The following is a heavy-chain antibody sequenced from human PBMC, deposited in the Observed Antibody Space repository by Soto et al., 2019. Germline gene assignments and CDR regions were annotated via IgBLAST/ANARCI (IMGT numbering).Heavy chain of an antibody. CDR3: ATLPVVGSAIQYS. CDR1: GYTLTEIS. D-gene: IGHD2-21*02. J-gene: IGHJ5*02. V-gene: IGHV1-24*01. Sequence: QVHLAQSGAEMKKPGASVRVSCKVSGYTLTEISIQWVRQGPGKGLEWMGGFDPQNGEIVHAENFQGRVTVTEDTSTDTAHMDLTSLRSDDTAVYYCATLPVVGSAIQYSWGQGTLVIVSS. CDR2: FDPQNGEI.